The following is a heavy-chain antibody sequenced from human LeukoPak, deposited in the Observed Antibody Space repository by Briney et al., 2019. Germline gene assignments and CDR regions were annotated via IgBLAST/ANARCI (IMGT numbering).Heavy chain of an antibody. J-gene: IGHJ4*02. CDR3: AGLNCSGGSCPFDY. CDR1: GGSISSGGYY. V-gene: IGHV4-31*03. CDR2: IYYSGSA. D-gene: IGHD2-15*01. Sequence: SETLSLTCTVSGGSISSGGYYWSWIRQHPGKGLEWIGYIYYSGSAYYNPSLKSRVTISVDTSKNQFSLKLSSVTAADTAVYYCAGLNCSGGSCPFDYWGQGTLVTVSS.